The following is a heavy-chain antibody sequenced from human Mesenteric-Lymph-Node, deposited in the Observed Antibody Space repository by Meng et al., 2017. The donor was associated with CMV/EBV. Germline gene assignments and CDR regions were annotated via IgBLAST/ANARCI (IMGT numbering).Heavy chain of an antibody. Sequence: FSSYAISWVRQAPGQGLEWMGGIIPILGIANYAQKFQGRVTTTADKSTSTAYMELSSLRSEDTAVYYCARAGYDSWSGYSIFNWFDPWGQGTLVTVSS. CDR2: IIPILGIA. D-gene: IGHD3-3*01. CDR3: ARAGYDSWSGYSIFNWFDP. J-gene: IGHJ5*02. CDR1: FSSYA. V-gene: IGHV1-69*10.